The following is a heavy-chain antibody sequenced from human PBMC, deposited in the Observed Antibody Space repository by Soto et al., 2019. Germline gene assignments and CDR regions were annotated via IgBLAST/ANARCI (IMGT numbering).Heavy chain of an antibody. D-gene: IGHD3-3*01. J-gene: IGHJ3*02. Sequence: QVQLVQSGAEVKKPGASVKVSCKASGYTFTSYAMHWVRQAPGQRLEWMGWINAGNGNTKYSQKFQGRVTITRDTSASTAYMELSSLRSEDTAVYYCAREKGDLLRFLEWLAPVRNPDAFDIWGQGTMVTVSS. CDR2: INAGNGNT. V-gene: IGHV1-3*01. CDR3: AREKGDLLRFLEWLAPVRNPDAFDI. CDR1: GYTFTSYA.